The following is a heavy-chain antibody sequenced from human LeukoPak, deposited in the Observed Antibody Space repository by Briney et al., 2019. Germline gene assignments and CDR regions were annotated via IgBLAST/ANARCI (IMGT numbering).Heavy chain of an antibody. J-gene: IGHJ4*02. CDR2: IYHSGST. Sequence: SETLSLTCAVSGYSISSGYYWGWIRQPTGKGLEWIGSIYHSGSTYYNPSLKSRVTISVDTSKNQFSLKLSSVTAADTAVYYCARPYSSSWYYVYWGQGTLVTVSS. D-gene: IGHD6-13*01. CDR3: ARPYSSSWYYVY. V-gene: IGHV4-38-2*01. CDR1: GYSISSGYY.